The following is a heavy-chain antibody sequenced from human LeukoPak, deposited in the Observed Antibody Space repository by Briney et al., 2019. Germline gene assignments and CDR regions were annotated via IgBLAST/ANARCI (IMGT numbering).Heavy chain of an antibody. D-gene: IGHD5-12*01. CDR3: ERDGGVSGYDLLDY. Sequence: PGGSLRLSCAASGFTFSNYWMTWVRQAPGKGLEWVAHINQDGSKEYYMDSVEARFTISRDNAKNSLSLQMNSLRAEDTAVYYCERDGGVSGYDLLDYWGQGTLVTVSS. CDR1: GFTFSNYW. J-gene: IGHJ4*02. CDR2: INQDGSKE. V-gene: IGHV3-7*01.